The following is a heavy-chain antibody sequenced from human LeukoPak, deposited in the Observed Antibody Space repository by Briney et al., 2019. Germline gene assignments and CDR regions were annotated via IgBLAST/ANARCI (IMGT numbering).Heavy chain of an antibody. J-gene: IGHJ4*02. Sequence: SETLSLTCTVSGGSISSYYWSWIRQPPGKGLEWIGYTRYSGSTNYNPSLKGRVTISIDTSKNQFSLKLSSVTAADTAVYYCARDTRSYDKSGFYYFDYWGQGTLVTVSS. D-gene: IGHD3-22*01. V-gene: IGHV4-59*01. CDR1: GGSISSYY. CDR2: TRYSGST. CDR3: ARDTRSYDKSGFYYFDY.